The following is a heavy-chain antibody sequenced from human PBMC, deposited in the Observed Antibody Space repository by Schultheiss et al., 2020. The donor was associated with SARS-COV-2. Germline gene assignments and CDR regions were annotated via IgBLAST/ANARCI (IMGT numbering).Heavy chain of an antibody. CDR1: GGTFSNYA. D-gene: IGHD6-13*01. CDR3: ASGGSGSSWPGSGFEFSDY. V-gene: IGHV1-69*04. J-gene: IGHJ4*02. CDR2: IIPILGIA. Sequence: SVKVSCKASGGTFSNYAISWVRQAPGQGLEWMGRIIPILGIANYAQKFQGWVTITADESTSTAYMELSSLRSEDTAVYYCASGGSGSSWPGSGFEFSDYWGQGTLVTVSS.